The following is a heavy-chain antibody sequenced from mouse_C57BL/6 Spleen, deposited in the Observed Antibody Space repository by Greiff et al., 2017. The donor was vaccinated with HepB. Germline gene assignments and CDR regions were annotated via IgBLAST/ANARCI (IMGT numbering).Heavy chain of an antibody. D-gene: IGHD3-3*01. Sequence: EVKLVESGGGLVQPKGSLKLSCAASGFSFNTYAMNWVRQAPGKGLEWVARIRSKSNNYATYYADSVTDRFTIARDDSESMLYLQMNHLTTEDTAMYYCVRRDGYYSMDYWGQGTSVTVSS. J-gene: IGHJ4*01. CDR2: IRSKSNNYAT. CDR1: GFSFNTYA. CDR3: VRRDGYYSMDY. V-gene: IGHV10-1*01.